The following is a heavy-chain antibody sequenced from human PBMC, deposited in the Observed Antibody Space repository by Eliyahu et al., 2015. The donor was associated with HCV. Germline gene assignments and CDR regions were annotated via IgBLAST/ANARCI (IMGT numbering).Heavy chain of an antibody. V-gene: IGHV4-39*01. CDR3: ARNRSECSGSNCFFDAFDI. D-gene: IGHD2-15*01. CDR2: MDNSGST. Sequence: QLQLQESGPGLVRPSETLSLTCSVSGASXINSFFHWGWIRQPPGKGLEWLGSMDNSGSTDYNPSLKSRLTVSTDMSRNQFSLELTSLTAADTAVYYCARNRSECSGSNCFFDAFDIWGQGIMVTVSS. CDR1: GASXINSFFH. J-gene: IGHJ3*02.